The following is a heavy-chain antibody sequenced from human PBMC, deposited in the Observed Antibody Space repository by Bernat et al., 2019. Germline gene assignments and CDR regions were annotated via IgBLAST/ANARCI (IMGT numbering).Heavy chain of an antibody. V-gene: IGHV4-39*01. J-gene: IGHJ4*02. CDR3: ARQPDEGSWYNYFDS. CDR2: FFHSGGT. CDR1: SGPISSRSYY. Sequence: QLQLQESGPGLVKPSETLSLSCSVSSGPISSRSYYWAWIRQPPGNVLEWIGTFFHSGGTYNNPSPRSRVTISVDTSKNQFYLKVSSVTAADTAVYYCARQPDEGSWYNYFDSWGRGDLVIVSS. D-gene: IGHD6-13*01.